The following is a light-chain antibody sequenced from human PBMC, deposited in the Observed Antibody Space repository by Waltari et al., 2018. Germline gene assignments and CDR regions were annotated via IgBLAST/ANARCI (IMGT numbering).Light chain of an antibody. CDR2: GAS. CDR1: QSVSSSY. Sequence: EIALTQSPGTLSLSPGERATLPCRASQSVSSSYLAWYQQKPGQAPRVLIHGASNRATGIPDRFSGSGSGTDFTLTISRLEPEDFAVYYCQQYGSSPWTFGQGTKVEIK. J-gene: IGKJ1*01. V-gene: IGKV3-20*01. CDR3: QQYGSSPWT.